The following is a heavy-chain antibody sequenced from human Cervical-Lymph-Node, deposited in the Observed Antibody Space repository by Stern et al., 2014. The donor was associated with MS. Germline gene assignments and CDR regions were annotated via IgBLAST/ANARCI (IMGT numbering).Heavy chain of an antibody. J-gene: IGHJ4*02. CDR3: TRGWSA. D-gene: IGHD3-3*01. CDR2: MNPDSGDT. Sequence: QVQLVQSGAEVKKPGASVKVSCKASGYTFTSDDINWVRQVPGQGLEWMGWMNPDSGDTGYAQKFRGKFSFTRDPSINKAYMEMSSLKFEGTGVYYCTRGWSAWGQGTLVTVSS. CDR1: GYTFTSDD. V-gene: IGHV1-8*01.